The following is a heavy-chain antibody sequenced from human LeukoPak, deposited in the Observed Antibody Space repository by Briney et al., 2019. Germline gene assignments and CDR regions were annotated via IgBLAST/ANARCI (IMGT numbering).Heavy chain of an antibody. CDR3: AKDRGYYVDTGTINF. CDR1: GFTFSSYA. J-gene: IGHJ4*02. V-gene: IGHV3-23*01. Sequence: PGGSLRLSCAASGFTFSSYAMHWVRQAPGVGLEWVSGVGGGGQRTHYADSVKGRFTISRDNSKNTLYLQMNSLRAEDTAIYYCAKDRGYYVDTGTINFWGQGTLVTVSS. CDR2: VGGGGQRT. D-gene: IGHD2-15*01.